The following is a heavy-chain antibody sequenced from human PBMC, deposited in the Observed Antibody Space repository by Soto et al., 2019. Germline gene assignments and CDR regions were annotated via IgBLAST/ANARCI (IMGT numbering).Heavy chain of an antibody. CDR2: IDPSDSDT. Sequence: EVQLVQSGAEVKKPGESLRISCKGSGYTFTTYWIGWVRQMPGKGLEWMGMIDPSDSDTNYSPPFQGHVTMSADKSINTAYVLWSSLKPSDTAMYFCVRVRKKWAGGAYWGQGTLVTVSS. CDR3: VRVRKKWAGGAY. J-gene: IGHJ4*02. D-gene: IGHD1-26*01. V-gene: IGHV5-10-1*03. CDR1: GYTFTTYW.